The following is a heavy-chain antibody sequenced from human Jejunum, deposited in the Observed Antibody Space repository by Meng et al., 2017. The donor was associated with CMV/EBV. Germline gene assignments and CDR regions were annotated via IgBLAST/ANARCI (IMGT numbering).Heavy chain of an antibody. CDR2: ISNSGAS. J-gene: IGHJ4*02. Sequence: GAISKYYWSGNRKAPGKGLEWIGYISNSGASKYNPTLKSRVTIIMDMSKDQFSLDLHSVTAADTAVYYCARSRVWGTYRPYYFDSWGQGTLVTVSS. D-gene: IGHD3-16*02. CDR3: ARSRVWGTYRPYYFDS. V-gene: IGHV4-59*01. CDR1: GAISKYY.